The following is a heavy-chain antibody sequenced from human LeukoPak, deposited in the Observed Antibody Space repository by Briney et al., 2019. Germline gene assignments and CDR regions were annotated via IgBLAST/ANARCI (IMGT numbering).Heavy chain of an antibody. CDR2: IIPILGIA. J-gene: IGHJ4*02. D-gene: IGHD3-22*01. CDR1: GGTFSSYA. V-gene: IGHV1-69*04. Sequence: ASVKVSRKASGGTFSSYAISWVRQAPGQGLEWMGRIIPILGIANYAQKFQGRVTITADKSTSTAYMELSSLRSEDTAVYYCARGLARITMIRAGFDYWGQGTLVTVSS. CDR3: ARGLARITMIRAGFDY.